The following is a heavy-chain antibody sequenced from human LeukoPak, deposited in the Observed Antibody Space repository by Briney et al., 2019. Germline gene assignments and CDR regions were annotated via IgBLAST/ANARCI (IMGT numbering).Heavy chain of an antibody. CDR3: ARTLHDSSGYSLGFDY. CDR1: GFTFSSYS. J-gene: IGHJ4*02. Sequence: GGSLRLSCAASGFTFSSYSMNWVRQAPGKGLEWVSSISSSSSYIYYADSVKGRFTISRDNAKNSLYLQMNSLRAEDTAVYYCARTLHDSSGYSLGFDYWGQGTLVTVSS. V-gene: IGHV3-21*01. D-gene: IGHD3-22*01. CDR2: ISSSSSYI.